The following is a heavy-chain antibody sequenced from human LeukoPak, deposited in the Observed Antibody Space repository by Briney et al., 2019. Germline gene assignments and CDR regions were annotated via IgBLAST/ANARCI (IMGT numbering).Heavy chain of an antibody. CDR3: ARLDGYPHYYYYYGMDV. J-gene: IGHJ6*02. CDR2: IDPSDSYT. V-gene: IGHV5-10-1*01. D-gene: IGHD5-18*01. Sequence: GESLKISCKGSGSSFTSYWISWVRQMPGKGLEWMGRIDPSDSYTNYSPSFQGHVTISADKSISTAYLQWSSLKASDTAMYYCARLDGYPHYYYYYGMDVWGQGTTVTVSS. CDR1: GSSFTSYW.